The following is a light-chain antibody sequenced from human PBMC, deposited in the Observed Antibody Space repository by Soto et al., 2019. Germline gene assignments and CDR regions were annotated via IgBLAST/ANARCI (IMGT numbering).Light chain of an antibody. V-gene: IGLV2-8*01. J-gene: IGLJ2*01. CDR1: SSDVGSYNY. CDR2: EVI. Sequence: QSALTQPPSASGSPGQSVTISCTGTSSDVGSYNYVSWYQQYPGKAPKLMIYEVIKRPSGVPDRFSGSKSGNTASLTVSGLQAEDEADYYCSSYAGNNNVVFGGGTQLTVL. CDR3: SSYAGNNNVV.